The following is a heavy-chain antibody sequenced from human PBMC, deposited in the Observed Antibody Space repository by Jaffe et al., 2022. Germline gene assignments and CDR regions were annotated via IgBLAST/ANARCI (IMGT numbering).Heavy chain of an antibody. CDR3: ARGWPIFGVVIRVQNWFDP. J-gene: IGHJ5*02. CDR2: INAGNGNT. CDR1: GYTFTSYA. D-gene: IGHD3-3*01. V-gene: IGHV1-3*01. Sequence: QVQLVQSGAEVKKPGASVKVSCKASGYTFTSYAMHWVRQAPGQRLEWMGWINAGNGNTKYSQKFQGRVTITRDTSASTAYMELSSLRSEDTAVYYCARGWPIFGVVIRVQNWFDPWGQGTLVTVSS.